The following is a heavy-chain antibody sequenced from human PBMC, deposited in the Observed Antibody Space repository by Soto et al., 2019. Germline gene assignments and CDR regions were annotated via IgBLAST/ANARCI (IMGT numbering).Heavy chain of an antibody. CDR3: ARTIRYCSGGSCWNWFDP. CDR1: GYTFTGYS. CDR2: INPNSGGT. Sequence: SVKVACKASGYTFTGYSMHWVRQAPLQGLEWMGWINPNSGGTNYAQKFQGRVTMTRDTSISTAYMELSRLRSDDTAVYYCARTIRYCSGGSCWNWFDPWGQGTMVTVSS. D-gene: IGHD2-15*01. V-gene: IGHV1-2*02. J-gene: IGHJ5*02.